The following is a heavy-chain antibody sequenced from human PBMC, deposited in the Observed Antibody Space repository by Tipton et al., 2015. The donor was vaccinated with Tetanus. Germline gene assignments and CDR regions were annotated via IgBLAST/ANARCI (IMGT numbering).Heavy chain of an antibody. V-gene: IGHV1-69*04. CDR3: AKASTLYDESGYYHRTFDS. D-gene: IGHD3-22*01. J-gene: IGHJ4*02. CDR2: IIPIVNIT. Sequence: QSGPEVKKPGSSVKVSCKASGDTFINYGFSWVRQAPGQGPEWMGRIIPIVNITEYAENFQGRLTIIADKSTSTAYMDLSSLRAEDTAVYYCAKASTLYDESGYYHRTFDSWGQGTLVTVSP. CDR1: GDTFINYG.